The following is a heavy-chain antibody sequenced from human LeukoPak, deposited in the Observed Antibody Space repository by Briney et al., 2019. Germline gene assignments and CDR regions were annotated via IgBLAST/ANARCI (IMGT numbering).Heavy chain of an antibody. J-gene: IGHJ4*02. CDR2: IIPIFGTA. V-gene: IGHV1-69*05. Sequence: SVKVSCKASGGTFSSYAISWVRQAPGQGREWMGRIIPIFGTANYAQKFQGRVTITTDESTSTAYMELSSLRSEDTAVYYCAMGVEVAATIDYWGQGTLVTVSS. CDR3: AMGVEVAATIDY. CDR1: GGTFSSYA. D-gene: IGHD2-15*01.